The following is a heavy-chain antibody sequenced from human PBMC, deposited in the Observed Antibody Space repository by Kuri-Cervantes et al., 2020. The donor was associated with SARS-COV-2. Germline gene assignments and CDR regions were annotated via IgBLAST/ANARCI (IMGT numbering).Heavy chain of an antibody. J-gene: IGHJ4*02. CDR3: ARMTTKQQLVPQGFGY. CDR1: GFDFSLYN. D-gene: IGHD6-13*01. Sequence: GGSLRLSCAASGFDFSLYNMNWVRQAPGKGLEWVSRISRNSNYIDYADSVKGRFTISRDNSKNTLYLQMNSLRAEDTAVYYCARMTTKQQLVPQGFGYWGQGTLVTVSS. CDR2: ISRNSNYI. V-gene: IGHV3-21*04.